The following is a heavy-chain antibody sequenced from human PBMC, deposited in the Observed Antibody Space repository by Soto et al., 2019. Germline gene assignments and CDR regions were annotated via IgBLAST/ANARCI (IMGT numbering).Heavy chain of an antibody. J-gene: IGHJ4*02. CDR2: ITGTSAFT. Sequence: PGGSLRLSCAASGFVFSDFQFNWVRQAPGGGLEWLSSITGTSAFTEYAESIEGRFTISRDNPSKLLFLHMDNLRPEDTAAYYCARDNLAFQGAFDLWGQGTLVTVSS. D-gene: IGHD3-16*01. CDR3: ARDNLAFQGAFDL. CDR1: GFVFSDFQ. V-gene: IGHV3-21*01.